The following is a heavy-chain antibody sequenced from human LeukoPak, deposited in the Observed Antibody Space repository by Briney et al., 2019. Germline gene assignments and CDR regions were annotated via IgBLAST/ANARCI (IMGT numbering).Heavy chain of an antibody. CDR2: IYYSGST. Sequence: PSGTLSLTCTVSGGSISSYYWSWIRQPPGKGLEWIGYIYYSGSTNYNPSLKSRVTISVDTSKNQFSLKLSSVTAADTAVYYCARAGQWLDYYYYYGMDVWGQGTTVTVSS. D-gene: IGHD6-19*01. J-gene: IGHJ6*02. CDR1: GGSISSYY. CDR3: ARAGQWLDYYYYYGMDV. V-gene: IGHV4-59*01.